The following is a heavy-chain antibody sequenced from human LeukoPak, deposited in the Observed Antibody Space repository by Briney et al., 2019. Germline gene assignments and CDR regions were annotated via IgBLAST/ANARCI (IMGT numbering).Heavy chain of an antibody. Sequence: GGSLRLSCAASGFTFSDYYMTWIRQAPGKGLEWVSYISGGGGTIYYADSVKGRFTISRGNAKNSLYLQMSSLRAEDTAVYYCAKDRADYDILTGYYAFDYWGQGTLFTVSS. V-gene: IGHV3-11*04. CDR1: GFTFSDYY. J-gene: IGHJ4*02. CDR3: AKDRADYDILTGYYAFDY. CDR2: ISGGGGTI. D-gene: IGHD3-9*01.